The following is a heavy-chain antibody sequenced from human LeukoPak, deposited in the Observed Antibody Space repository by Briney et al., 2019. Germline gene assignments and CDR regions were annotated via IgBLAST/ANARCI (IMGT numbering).Heavy chain of an antibody. V-gene: IGHV3-23*01. J-gene: IGHJ4*02. CDR1: GFTFSTYA. CDR2: IGANGRST. Sequence: AGGSLRLSCAASGFTFSTYAMSWVRQAPGKGLEWVSSIGANGRSTYYADSVKGRFAISRDNSKNTLNLQMNSLRAEDRAVYYRAKRGLTGLNEGFDYWGQGTLVTVSS. CDR3: AKRGLTGLNEGFDY. D-gene: IGHD1-1*01.